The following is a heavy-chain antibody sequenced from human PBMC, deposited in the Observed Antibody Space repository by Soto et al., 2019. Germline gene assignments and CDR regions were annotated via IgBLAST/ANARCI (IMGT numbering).Heavy chain of an antibody. J-gene: IGHJ5*02. CDR2: IYYSGST. D-gene: IGHD6-19*01. CDR1: SGSINSSSYF. V-gene: IGHV4-39*01. CDR3: ARHYSSGSRNWFDP. Sequence: SETLSLTCSVSSGSINSSSYFWGWVRQPPGKGLEWIGSIYYSGSTYYNPSLRSRVTISVDTSKNQFSLKLSSVTAADTAVFYCARHYSSGSRNWFDPWAREPWSPSPQ.